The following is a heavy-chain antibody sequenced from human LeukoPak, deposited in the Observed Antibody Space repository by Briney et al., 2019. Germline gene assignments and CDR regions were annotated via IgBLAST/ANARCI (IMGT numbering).Heavy chain of an antibody. V-gene: IGHV3-53*01. CDR3: AGLPMITFGGVN. CDR1: GFTVSSNY. J-gene: IGHJ4*02. Sequence: GGSLRLSCAASGFTVSSNYMSWVRQAPGKGLEWVSVIYSGGSTYYADSVKGRFTISRDNSKNTLYLQTNSLRAEDTAVYYCAGLPMITFGGVNWGQGTLVTVSS. D-gene: IGHD3-16*01. CDR2: IYSGGST.